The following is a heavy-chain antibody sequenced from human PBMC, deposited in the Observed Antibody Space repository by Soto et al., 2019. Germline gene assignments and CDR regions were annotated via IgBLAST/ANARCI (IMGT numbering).Heavy chain of an antibody. CDR1: GFTFSSYA. CDR3: AILNYEFCRGYYQDYYYHGMHV. D-gene: IGHD3-3*01. J-gene: IGHJ6*02. CDR2: ISYDGGNK. Sequence: GGSLRLACAASGFTFSSYAMHWVRQAPGKGLEWVAVISYDGGNKYYADSVKGRFTISRDNSKNTLYLQMNSLRAEDSAVYYWAILNYEFCRGYYQDYYYHGMHVWGQGTTVTVS. V-gene: IGHV3-30-3*01.